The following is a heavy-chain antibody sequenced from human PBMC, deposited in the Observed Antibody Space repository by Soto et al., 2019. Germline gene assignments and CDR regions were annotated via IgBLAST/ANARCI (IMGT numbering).Heavy chain of an antibody. CDR1: GFTFTSSA. CDR2: IVVGSGNT. D-gene: IGHD2-2*01. CDR3: AALRGHEDCSSTSCPVDAFDI. Sequence: SVKVSCKASGFTFTSSAVQWVRQARGQRLEWIGWIVVGSGNTNYAQKFQEGVTITRDMSTSTAYMELSSLRSEDTAVYYCAALRGHEDCSSTSCPVDAFDIWGQGTMVTVSS. J-gene: IGHJ3*02. V-gene: IGHV1-58*01.